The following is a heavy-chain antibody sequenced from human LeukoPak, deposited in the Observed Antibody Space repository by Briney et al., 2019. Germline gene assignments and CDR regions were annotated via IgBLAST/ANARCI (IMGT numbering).Heavy chain of an antibody. D-gene: IGHD5-18*01. CDR2: INPSGGRK. J-gene: IGHJ4*02. CDR3: AREIGPRQLHLWGSAFDY. CDR1: GYTFTSYY. V-gene: IGHV1-46*01. Sequence: ASVKVSCKASGYTFTSYYMDWVRQAPGQGLEWMGIINPSGGRKSYAQKFQGRVTMTRDTSTSTVYMELSSLRSEDTAVYYCAREIGPRQLHLWGSAFDYWGQGTLVTVSS.